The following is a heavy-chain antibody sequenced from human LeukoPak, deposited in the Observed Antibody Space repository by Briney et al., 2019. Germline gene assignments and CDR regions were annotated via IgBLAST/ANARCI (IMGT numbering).Heavy chain of an antibody. D-gene: IGHD3-10*01. CDR2: MNPNSGNT. Sequence: ASVKVSCKASGYTFTSYDINWVRQATGQGLEWMGWMNPNSGNTGYAQKFQGRVTMTRNTSISTAYMELSSLRSEDTAVYYCARDRHYYGSGSYYNLYYFDYWGQGTLVTVSS. V-gene: IGHV1-8*01. CDR1: GYTFTSYD. J-gene: IGHJ4*02. CDR3: ARDRHYYGSGSYYNLYYFDY.